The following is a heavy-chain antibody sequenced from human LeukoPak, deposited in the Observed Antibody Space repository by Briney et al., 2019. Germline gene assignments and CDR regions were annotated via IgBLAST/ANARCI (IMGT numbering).Heavy chain of an antibody. J-gene: IGHJ4*02. CDR3: ARGVARYYGSGSYDY. V-gene: IGHV3-53*01. D-gene: IGHD3-10*01. CDR1: GFTVCSNY. Sequence: PGGSLRLSCAASGFTVCSNYMSWVRQAPGKGLEWVSVIYSGGSTYYADSVKGRFTISRDNSKNTLYLQMNSLRAEDTAVYYCARGVARYYGSGSYDYWGQGTLVTVSS. CDR2: IYSGGST.